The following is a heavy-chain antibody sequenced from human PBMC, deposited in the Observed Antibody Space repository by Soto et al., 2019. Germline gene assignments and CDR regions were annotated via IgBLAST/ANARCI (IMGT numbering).Heavy chain of an antibody. J-gene: IGHJ5*01. CDR1: GYSFTAYY. D-gene: IGHD3-16*01. CDR3: ARGSAVGGNWFDS. CDR2: IKPHSGDT. V-gene: IGHV1-2*02. Sequence: QVQLVQSGAEVKRPGASVKVSCKACGYSFTAYYIHWVRQDPGQGLECMGWIKPHSGDTGYTQKFQGRVTMTRDTSISTAYMELSSLRYDDTAMYYCARGSAVGGNWFDSWGQGTLVTVSS.